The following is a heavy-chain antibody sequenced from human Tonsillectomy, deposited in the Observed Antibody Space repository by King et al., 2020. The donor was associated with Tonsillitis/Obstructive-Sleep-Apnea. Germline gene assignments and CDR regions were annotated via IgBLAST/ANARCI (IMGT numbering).Heavy chain of an antibody. CDR1: GYTFTSYG. CDR2: ISAYNGNT. Sequence: QLVPSGAEVKKPGASVKVSCKASGYTFTSYGISWVRQAPGQGLEWMGWISAYNGNTNYAQKLQGRVTMTTDTSTSTAYMELRSLRSDDTAVYYCAVTTYYYDSSGYYPLDYWGQGTLVTVSS. D-gene: IGHD3-22*01. CDR3: AVTTYYYDSSGYYPLDY. J-gene: IGHJ4*02. V-gene: IGHV1-18*01.